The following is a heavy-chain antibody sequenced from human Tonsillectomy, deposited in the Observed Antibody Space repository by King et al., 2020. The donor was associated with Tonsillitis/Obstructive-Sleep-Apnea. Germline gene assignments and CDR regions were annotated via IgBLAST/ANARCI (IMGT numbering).Heavy chain of an antibody. V-gene: IGHV1-69*12. D-gene: IGHD3-16*01. CDR1: GSKFSSHA. J-gene: IGHJ2*01. Sequence: QLVQSGAEVKKPGSSGKVSCKASGSKFSSHAFSWGRQAPGQGVEGMGGMLPSIGRANDLQKYQGRVTIAADESTGTVYLEMNSLTSEDTAVYYCVACYGAHWYFALWGRGTVVTVSS. CDR2: MLPSIGRA. CDR3: VACYGAHWYFAL.